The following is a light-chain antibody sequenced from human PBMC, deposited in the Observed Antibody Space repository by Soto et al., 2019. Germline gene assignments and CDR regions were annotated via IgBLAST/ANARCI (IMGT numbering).Light chain of an antibody. J-gene: IGLJ1*01. V-gene: IGLV2-14*01. CDR3: CSYTSSSPYV. CDR1: SSDLGGYNF. CDR2: QVS. Sequence: QSGLTQPASVSGSPGQSITISCTGTSSDLGGYNFVSWYQHHPGKAPKLMIYQVSNRPSGVSNRFSGSKSGNTASLTISGLQAEDEADYYCCSYTSSSPYVFGTGTKLTVL.